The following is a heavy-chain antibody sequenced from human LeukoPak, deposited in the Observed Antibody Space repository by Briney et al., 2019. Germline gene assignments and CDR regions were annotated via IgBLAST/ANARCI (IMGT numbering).Heavy chain of an antibody. CDR2: IYRGGST. V-gene: IGHV3-53*01. D-gene: IGHD5-18*01. CDR3: ARDLSGIAGYTYGRGIDY. J-gene: IGHJ4*02. CDR1: GFTVSNNY. Sequence: PGGSLRLSCAASGFTVSNNYMIWVRQAPGKGLEWVSLIYRGGSTYYADSVKGRFTISRDNSKNTLYLQMNCLRAEDTAVYYCARDLSGIAGYTYGRGIDYWGQGTLVTVSS.